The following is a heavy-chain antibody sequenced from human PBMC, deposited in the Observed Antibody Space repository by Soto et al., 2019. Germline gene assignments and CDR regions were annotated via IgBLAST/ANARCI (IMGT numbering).Heavy chain of an antibody. CDR3: ARDRTISDYRSAGALGL. J-gene: IGHJ2*01. Sequence: PGGSLRLSCAASGFTVSSHYMSWVRQAPGKGLEWVTVIYSGGSTYYAKSMTGRFIISRDNSKSTVFLQMNSLRAEDTAVYYCARDRTISDYRSAGALGLW. V-gene: IGHV3-66*01. CDR2: IYSGGST. CDR1: GFTVSSHY. D-gene: IGHD6-25*01.